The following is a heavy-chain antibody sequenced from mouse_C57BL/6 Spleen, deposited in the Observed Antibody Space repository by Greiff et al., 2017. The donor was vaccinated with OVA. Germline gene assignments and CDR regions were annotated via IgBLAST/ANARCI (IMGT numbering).Heavy chain of an antibody. J-gene: IGHJ3*01. CDR3: ARGYDGYYVRAY. CDR2: IYPGSGST. V-gene: IGHV1-55*01. CDR1: GYTFTSYW. Sequence: QVQLQQPGAELVKPGASVKMSCKASGYTFTSYWITWVKQRPGQGLEWIGDIYPGSGSTNYNEKFKSKATLTVDTSSSTAYMQLSSLTSEDDAVYYCARGYDGYYVRAYWGQGTLVTVSA. D-gene: IGHD2-3*01.